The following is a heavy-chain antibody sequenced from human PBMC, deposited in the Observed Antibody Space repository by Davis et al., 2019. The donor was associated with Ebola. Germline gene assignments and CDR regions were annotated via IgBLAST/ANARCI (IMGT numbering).Heavy chain of an antibody. CDR1: GFTFSDYY. CDR2: ISSSGSTI. Sequence: GESLKISCAASGFTFSDYYMSWIRQAPGKGLEWVSYISSSGSTIYYADSVKGRFTISRDNAKNSLYLQMNSLRAEDTAVYYCARGHGEIYYYGMDVWGQGTTVTVSS. V-gene: IGHV3-11*01. J-gene: IGHJ6*02. D-gene: IGHD2-21*01. CDR3: ARGHGEIYYYGMDV.